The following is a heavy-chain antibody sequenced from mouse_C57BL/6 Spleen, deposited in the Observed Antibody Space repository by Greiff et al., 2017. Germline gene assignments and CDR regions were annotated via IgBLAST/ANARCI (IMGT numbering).Heavy chain of an antibody. D-gene: IGHD2-2*01. CDR2: MYPRSGNT. J-gene: IGHJ2*01. CDR1: GYTFTSYG. Sequence: VQLQESGAELARPGASVKLSCKASGYTFTSYGISWVKQRTGQGLEWIGEMYPRSGNTYYNEKFKGKATLTADKSSSTAYMELRSLTSEVSAVYFCARSRDYAYVYFDYWGQGTTLTVSS. V-gene: IGHV1-81*01. CDR3: ARSRDYAYVYFDY.